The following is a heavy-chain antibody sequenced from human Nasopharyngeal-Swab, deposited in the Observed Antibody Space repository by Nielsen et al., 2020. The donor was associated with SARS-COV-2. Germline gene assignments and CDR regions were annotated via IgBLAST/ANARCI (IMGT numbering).Heavy chain of an antibody. Sequence: GGSLRLSCAASGFTFSYYDMHWVRQAPGKGLEWVAVTSSDESHKYYASSVRDRFTISRDNSRNTLYLQMNSLRAEDTAVYYCTRDIGGKYGYWGQGNLVTVSS. J-gene: IGHJ4*02. V-gene: IGHV3-30-3*01. D-gene: IGHD4-23*01. CDR2: TSSDESHK. CDR3: TRDIGGKYGY. CDR1: GFTFSYYD.